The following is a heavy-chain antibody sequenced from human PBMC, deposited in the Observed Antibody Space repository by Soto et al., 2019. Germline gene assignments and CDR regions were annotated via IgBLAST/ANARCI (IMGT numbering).Heavy chain of an antibody. J-gene: IGHJ5*02. CDR1: GGSISSYY. D-gene: IGHD2-15*01. CDR2: MYYSGST. V-gene: IGHV4-59*08. Sequence: QLQLQESGPGLVKPSETLSLTCTVSGGSISSYYWSWIRQPPGKGLEWIGFMYYSGSTNYNPSLKGRYTMSVDTSKNQISLELSSVTAADTAVYYCARHSEVARLPGFDPWGQGTLVTVSS. CDR3: ARHSEVARLPGFDP.